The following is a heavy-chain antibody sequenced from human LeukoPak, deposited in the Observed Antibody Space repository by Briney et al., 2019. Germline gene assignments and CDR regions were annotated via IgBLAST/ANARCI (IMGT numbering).Heavy chain of an antibody. CDR1: GFTFSSYA. CDR2: ISGSGGDT. CDR3: AKAACFGEFDYYFFGLDV. V-gene: IGHV3-23*01. J-gene: IGHJ6*02. D-gene: IGHD3-10*01. Sequence: GGSLRLSCAAFGFTFSSYAMGWVRQAPGKGLEWVSAISGSGGDTYYADSVKGRFTFSRDNSKNTLYLQMNSLRPEDTALYYCAKAACFGEFDYYFFGLDVWGQGTTVTVSS.